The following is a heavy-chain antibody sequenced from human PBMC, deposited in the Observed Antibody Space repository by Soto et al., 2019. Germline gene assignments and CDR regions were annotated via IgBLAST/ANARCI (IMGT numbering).Heavy chain of an antibody. Sequence: QVQLVQSGAEVKKPGSSVKVSCKVSGGPFSDYAVSWVRQAPGQGLEWMGGIIPMFGTANYAQKFQGRVTIPADDTTTTAYMELSSLRSEDTAVYYCARDLDYYGSGNYYTRIDYWGQGTLVTVSS. CDR2: IIPMFGTA. CDR1: GGPFSDYA. V-gene: IGHV1-69*01. CDR3: ARDLDYYGSGNYYTRIDY. J-gene: IGHJ4*02. D-gene: IGHD3-10*01.